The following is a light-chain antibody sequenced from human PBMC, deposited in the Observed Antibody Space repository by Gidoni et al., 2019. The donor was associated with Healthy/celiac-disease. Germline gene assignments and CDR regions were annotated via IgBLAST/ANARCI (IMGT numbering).Light chain of an antibody. CDR2: WAS. CDR3: QQYYSTPLT. J-gene: IGKJ4*01. CDR1: PSVLYSSNNKNY. V-gene: IGKV4-1*01. Sequence: DIVMTQSPDSLAVSLGERATINCKSSPSVLYSSNNKNYLAWYQQKPGQPPKLLIYWASTRESGVPDRFSGSGSGTAFTLTISSLQAEDVAVYYCQQYYSTPLTFGGGTKVEIK.